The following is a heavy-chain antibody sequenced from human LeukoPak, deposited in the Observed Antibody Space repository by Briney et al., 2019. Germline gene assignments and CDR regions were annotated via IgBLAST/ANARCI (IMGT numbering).Heavy chain of an antibody. V-gene: IGHV4-31*03. CDR1: GGSISSGGYY. CDR3: ARSGSIRRPMVRGVHRAFDI. CDR2: IYYSGST. D-gene: IGHD3-10*01. Sequence: PSETLSLTCTVSGGSISSGGYYWSWIRQHPGKGLEWIGYIYYSGSTYYNPSLKSRVTISVDTSKNQFSLKLSSVTAADTAVYYCARSGSIRRPMVRGVHRAFDIWGQGTMVTVSS. J-gene: IGHJ3*02.